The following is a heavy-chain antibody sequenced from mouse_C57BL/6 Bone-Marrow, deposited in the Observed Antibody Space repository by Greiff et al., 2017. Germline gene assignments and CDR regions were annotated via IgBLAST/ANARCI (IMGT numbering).Heavy chain of an antibody. D-gene: IGHD1-1*02. Sequence: QVQLKQSGPELVKPGASVKLSCKASGYTFTSYDINWVKQRPGQGLEWIGWIYPGDGSTKYNEKFKGKATLTVDTSSTTAYMELHSLTSEDSAVYFCVLSDFYYYFVWGTGTTVTVSS. CDR2: IYPGDGST. CDR3: VLSDFYYYFV. J-gene: IGHJ1*03. V-gene: IGHV1-85*01. CDR1: GYTFTSYD.